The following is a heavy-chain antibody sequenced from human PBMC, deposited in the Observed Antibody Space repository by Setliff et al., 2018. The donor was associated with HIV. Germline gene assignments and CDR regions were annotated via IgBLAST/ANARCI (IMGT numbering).Heavy chain of an antibody. J-gene: IGHJ1*01. CDR3: ARESDTGTYYDFWSGYSAAEYFQY. Sequence: ASVKVSCKAFGYTFTSYGISWVRQAPGQGLEWMGWISAYNGNTNYAQNFQGRVTMTTDTSTSTASMELRSLRSDDTAVYYCARESDTGTYYDFWSGYSAAEYFQYWGQGTPVTVSS. V-gene: IGHV1-18*01. D-gene: IGHD3-3*01. CDR2: ISAYNGNT. CDR1: GYTFTSYG.